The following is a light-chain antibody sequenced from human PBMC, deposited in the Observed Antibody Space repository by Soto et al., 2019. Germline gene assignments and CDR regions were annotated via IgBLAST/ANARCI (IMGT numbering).Light chain of an antibody. J-gene: IGLJ2*01. V-gene: IGLV1-40*01. Sequence: QSVLTQPPSVSGAPGQRVIISCTGSRSNIGAGYDVHWYQQLPGTAPKVLIFGNNNRPSGVPDRFSGSKSGTSASLAITGLQAEDEADYYCQSYDSSLSGSLFGGGTKLTVL. CDR2: GNN. CDR1: RSNIGAGYD. CDR3: QSYDSSLSGSL.